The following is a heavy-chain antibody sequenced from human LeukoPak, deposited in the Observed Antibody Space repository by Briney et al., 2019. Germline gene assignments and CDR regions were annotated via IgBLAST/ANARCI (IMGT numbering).Heavy chain of an antibody. CDR2: IYYSGST. CDR1: GGSISSSSYY. Sequence: PSETLSLTCTVSGGSISSSSYYWGWIRQPPGKGLEWIGSIYYSGSTYYNPSLKSRVTISVDTSKNQFSLKLSSVTAADTAVYYCARRGWRRYFDYWGQGTLVTVSS. V-gene: IGHV4-39*07. J-gene: IGHJ4*02. CDR3: ARRGWRRYFDY. D-gene: IGHD6-19*01.